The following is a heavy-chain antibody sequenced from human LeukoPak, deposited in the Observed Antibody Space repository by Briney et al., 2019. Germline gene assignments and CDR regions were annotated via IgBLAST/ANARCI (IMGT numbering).Heavy chain of an antibody. J-gene: IGHJ4*02. D-gene: IGHD3-3*01. CDR3: AKDRSGYYFDY. CDR2: IWYDGSNK. Sequence: GGSLRLSCAASGFTFSSYGMHWVRQAPGKGLEWVAVIWYDGSNKYYADSVKGRFTISRDNSKNTLYLQMNSLRAEDTAAYYCAKDRSGYYFDYWGQGTLVTVSS. V-gene: IGHV3-30*02. CDR1: GFTFSSYG.